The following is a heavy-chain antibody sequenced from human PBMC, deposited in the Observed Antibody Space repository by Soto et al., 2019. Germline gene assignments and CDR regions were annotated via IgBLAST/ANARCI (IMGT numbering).Heavy chain of an antibody. CDR1: GGSISSGDYY. CDR2: IYYSGST. V-gene: IGHV4-30-4*01. D-gene: IGHD1-7*01. Sequence: SETLSLTCTVSGGSISSGDYYWSWIRQPPGKGLEWIGYIYYSGSTYYNPSLKSRVTISVDTSKNQFSLKLSSVTAADTAVYYCAGRSELLYGMDVWGQGTTVTVSS. J-gene: IGHJ6*02. CDR3: AGRSELLYGMDV.